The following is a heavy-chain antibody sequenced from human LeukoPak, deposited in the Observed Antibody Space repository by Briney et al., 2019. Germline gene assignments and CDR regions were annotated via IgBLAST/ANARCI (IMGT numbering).Heavy chain of an antibody. Sequence: PSETLSLTCNVSGCSISRYYCSWIRQPPGKELEWIGYVYYSGSTNYNPSLESRVTISVDTSKNQFSLKLSSVTAADTAIYFCTSHSGSYSYFDSWGQGTLVTVSS. D-gene: IGHD1-26*01. V-gene: IGHV4-59*01. CDR1: GCSISRYY. CDR2: VYYSGST. CDR3: TSHSGSYSYFDS. J-gene: IGHJ4*02.